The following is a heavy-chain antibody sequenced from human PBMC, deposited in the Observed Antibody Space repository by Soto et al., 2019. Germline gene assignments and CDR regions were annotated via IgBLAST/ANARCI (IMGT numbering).Heavy chain of an antibody. CDR2: ISWDGGST. CDR1: GFTFDYYA. V-gene: IGHV3-43D*04. J-gene: IGHJ6*04. CDR3: AKMFLPGYHYYGMDV. D-gene: IGHD3-10*02. Sequence: LRLSCAASGFTFDYYAMHWVRQAPGKGLEWVSLISWDGGSTYYADSVKGRFTISRDNSKNSLYLQMNSLRAEDTALYYCAKMFLPGYHYYGMDVWGKRSRVTVSS.